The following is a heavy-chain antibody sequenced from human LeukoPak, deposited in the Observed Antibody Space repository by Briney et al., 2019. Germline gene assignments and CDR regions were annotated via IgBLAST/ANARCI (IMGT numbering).Heavy chain of an antibody. CDR2: ISAYNGNT. J-gene: IGHJ4*02. Sequence: GASVNCPCHASAYTFTSYGISWGRQAPGQGLEWMGWISAYNGNTNYAQKLQGRVTMTADTSTSTAYMELRSLRSDDTAVYHCASHYGGVYYFAYWRQGTLVTVSS. V-gene: IGHV1-18*01. D-gene: IGHD4-23*01. CDR3: ASHYGGVYYFAY. CDR1: AYTFTSYG.